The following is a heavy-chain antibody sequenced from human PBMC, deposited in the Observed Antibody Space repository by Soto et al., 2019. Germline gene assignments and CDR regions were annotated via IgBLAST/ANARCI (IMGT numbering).Heavy chain of an antibody. V-gene: IGHV3-23*01. CDR1: GFTFSSYA. CDR3: ARGLAAAGTYYYYYYGMDV. Sequence: VQLLESGGGLVQPGGSLRLSCAASGFTFSSYAMSWVRQAPGKGLEWVSAISGSGGSTYYADSVKGRFTISRDNSKNTLYLQMNSLRAEDTAVYYCARGLAAAGTYYYYYYGMDVWGQGTTVTVSS. D-gene: IGHD6-13*01. CDR2: ISGSGGST. J-gene: IGHJ6*02.